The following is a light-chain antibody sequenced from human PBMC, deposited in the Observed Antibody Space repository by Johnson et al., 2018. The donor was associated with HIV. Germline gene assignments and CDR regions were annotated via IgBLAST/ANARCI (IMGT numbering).Light chain of an antibody. CDR1: SSNIGNNY. Sequence: QSVLTQPPSVSATPGQKVTISCSGSSSNIGNNYVSWYQQLPGTAPKLLIYDNNKRPSGIPDRFSGSKSGTSATLGITGLQTGDEADYYCGTWDSSLTSGGIFGTVPKVPVL. CDR3: GTWDSSLTSGGI. CDR2: DNN. J-gene: IGLJ1*01. V-gene: IGLV1-51*01.